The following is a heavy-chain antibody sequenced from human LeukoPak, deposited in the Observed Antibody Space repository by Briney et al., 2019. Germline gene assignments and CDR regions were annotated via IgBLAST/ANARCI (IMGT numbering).Heavy chain of an antibody. CDR3: ARVWTYYYDSSGYYYWAFDI. J-gene: IGHJ3*02. Sequence: SETLSLTCTVSGGSISSYYWSWIRQPPGKGLEWIGYIYYSGSTNYNPSLKSRVTISVDTSKNQFSLKLSSVTAADTAVYYCARVWTYYYDSSGYYYWAFDIWGQGTMVTVSS. CDR1: GGSISSYY. D-gene: IGHD3-22*01. CDR2: IYYSGST. V-gene: IGHV4-59*01.